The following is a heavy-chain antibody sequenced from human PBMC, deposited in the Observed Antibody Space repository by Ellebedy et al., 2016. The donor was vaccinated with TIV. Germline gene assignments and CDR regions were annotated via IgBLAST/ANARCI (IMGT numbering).Heavy chain of an antibody. V-gene: IGHV4-39*01. Sequence: MPSETLSLTCTVSGGSISSGGSISSSAYYWGWIRQPPGKGLEWIGSISYSGNTYYPPSLKSRVTISVDTSKNQFSLKLSSVTAADTAVYYCARHGHNHWYDKWGQGTLVTVSS. D-gene: IGHD3-22*01. CDR3: ARHGHNHWYDK. J-gene: IGHJ4*02. CDR2: ISYSGNT. CDR1: GGSISSGGSISSSAYY.